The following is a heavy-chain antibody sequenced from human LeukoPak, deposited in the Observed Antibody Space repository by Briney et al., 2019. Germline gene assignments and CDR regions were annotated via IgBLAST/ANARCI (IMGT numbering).Heavy chain of an antibody. D-gene: IGHD6-13*01. V-gene: IGHV3-30*18. CDR3: AKGRLAAAFTRGEDY. CDR2: ISYDGNNK. J-gene: IGHJ4*02. CDR1: GFTFSSYG. Sequence: PGGSLRLSCAASGFTFSSYGMHWVRQAPGKGLEWVAVISYDGNNKYYADSVKGRFTISRDNPKNTLFLQMNSLRGEDTALYYCAKGRLAAAFTRGEDYWGQGTLVTVSS.